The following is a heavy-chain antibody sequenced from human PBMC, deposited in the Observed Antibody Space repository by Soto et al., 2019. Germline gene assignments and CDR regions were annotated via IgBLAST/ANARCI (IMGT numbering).Heavy chain of an antibody. J-gene: IGHJ4*02. V-gene: IGHV4-59*08. CDR3: ARRIVAPETFDY. Sequence: SETLSLTCTVSGGSISSYYWSWIRQPPGKGLEWIGYIYYSGSTNYNPSLNSRVTISVDTSKNQFSLTLTSVTAADTAVYYCARRIVAPETFDYWGQGTLVTVYS. CDR2: IYYSGST. CDR1: GGSISSYY. D-gene: IGHD5-12*01.